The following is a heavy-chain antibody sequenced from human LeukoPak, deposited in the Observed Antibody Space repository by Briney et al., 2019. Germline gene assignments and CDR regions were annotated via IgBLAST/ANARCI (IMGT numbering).Heavy chain of an antibody. CDR3: ARDMVGAEQY. V-gene: IGHV1-46*01. Sequence: ASVKVSCKASGYTFSGYYIPWVRQAPGQGLEWMGIINPSGGSTSYAQKFQGRVTMTRDMSTSTVYMELSSLRSEDTAVYYCARDMVGAEQYWGQGTLVTVSS. D-gene: IGHD1-26*01. CDR2: INPSGGST. CDR1: GYTFSGYY. J-gene: IGHJ4*02.